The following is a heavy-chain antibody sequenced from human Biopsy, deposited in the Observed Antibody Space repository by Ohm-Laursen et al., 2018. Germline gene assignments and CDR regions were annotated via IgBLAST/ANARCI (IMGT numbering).Heavy chain of an antibody. J-gene: IGHJ6*02. CDR3: ARESALKWYQSPSYFNGMDV. V-gene: IGHV3-21*01. CDR1: GFIFSTYT. Sequence: SLRLSCAASGFIFSTYTMNWVRQAPGEGLEWVSSISSRSSDIYYADSVKGRFTISRDNAKNSLFLHMNSRRAEDTAVYYCARESALKWYQSPSYFNGMDVWGQGTTVTVSS. D-gene: IGHD2-2*01. CDR2: ISSRSSDI.